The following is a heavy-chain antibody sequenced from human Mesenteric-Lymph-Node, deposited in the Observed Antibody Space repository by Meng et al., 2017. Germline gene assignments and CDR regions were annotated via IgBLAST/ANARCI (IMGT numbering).Heavy chain of an antibody. Sequence: QVQLQQGGAGLLKPSETLSLTCAVDGGSFSGYYWSWIRQPPGKGLEWIGEINHSGSTNYNPSLKSRVTISVDTSKNQFSLKLSSVTAADTAVYYCARRYGASAYNWFDPWGQGTLVTVSS. V-gene: IGHV4-34*01. CDR1: GGSFSGYY. CDR3: ARRYGASAYNWFDP. D-gene: IGHD4-17*01. J-gene: IGHJ5*02. CDR2: INHSGST.